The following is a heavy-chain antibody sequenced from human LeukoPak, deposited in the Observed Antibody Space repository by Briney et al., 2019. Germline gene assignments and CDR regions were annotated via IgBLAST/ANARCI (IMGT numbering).Heavy chain of an antibody. CDR2: INSGGSK. Sequence: PGGSLRLSCAASGFIFSSNYMNWVRQAPGKGREWIAVINSGGSKNYSDSVKGRFSISRDEYKKMLFLQMNILRAEDTAVYYCAKMYSDYYIDFWGQGTLVTVSS. J-gene: IGHJ4*02. CDR3: AKMYSDYYIDF. CDR1: GFIFSSNY. V-gene: IGHV3-53*01. D-gene: IGHD2-15*01.